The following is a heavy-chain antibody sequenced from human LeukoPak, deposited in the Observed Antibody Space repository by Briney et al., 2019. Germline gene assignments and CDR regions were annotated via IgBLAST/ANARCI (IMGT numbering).Heavy chain of an antibody. J-gene: IGHJ4*02. Sequence: GGSLRLSCAASGFTLSSYWMHWVRQAPGKGLMWVSRIDTDESATNYADSVKGRFTISRDNAENTLYLEMNSLRAEDTAVYYCTRGLWGIEYWGQGTLATVSS. V-gene: IGHV3-74*01. CDR1: GFTLSSYW. CDR3: TRGLWGIEY. D-gene: IGHD7-27*01. CDR2: IDTDESAT.